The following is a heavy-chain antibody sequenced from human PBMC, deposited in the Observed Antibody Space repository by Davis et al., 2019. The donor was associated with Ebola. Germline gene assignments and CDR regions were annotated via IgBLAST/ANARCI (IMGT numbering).Heavy chain of an antibody. CDR3: ARLAWSPTKWFDP. Sequence: PSETLSLTCAISGDSVSLNSAGWNWIRQSPSRGLEWLGRTYYNSKWYSDYAVSVKSRITINPDTSKNQFSLQLNSVTPEDTAVYYCARLAWSPTKWFDPWGQGTLVTVSS. CDR1: GDSVSLNSAG. CDR2: TYYNSKWYS. D-gene: IGHD2-8*02. J-gene: IGHJ5*02. V-gene: IGHV6-1*01.